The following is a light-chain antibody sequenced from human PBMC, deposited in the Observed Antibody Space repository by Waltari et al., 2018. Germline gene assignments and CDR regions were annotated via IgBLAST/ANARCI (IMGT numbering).Light chain of an antibody. J-gene: IGKJ2*01. V-gene: IGKV3-11*01. CDR1: QSVSSY. CDR3: QQRSNWVYT. CDR2: DAS. Sequence: EIVLTQSPATLSLSPGERATLSCRASQSVSSYLAWYQQKPGQAPRLLIYDASNRATGIPARFSGSGSGTDFTLTISSLEPEDFVVYYCQQRSNWVYTFGQGTKL.